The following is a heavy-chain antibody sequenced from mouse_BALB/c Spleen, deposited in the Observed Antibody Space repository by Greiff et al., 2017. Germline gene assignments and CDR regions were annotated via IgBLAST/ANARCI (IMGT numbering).Heavy chain of an antibody. CDR1: GYSITSDYA. CDR2: ISYSGST. D-gene: IGHD1-1*01. Sequence: EVKLMESGPGLVKPSQSLSLTCTVTGYSITSDYAWNWIRQFPGNKLEWMGYISYSGSTSYNPSLKSRISITRDTSKNQFFLQLNSVTTEDTATYYCATGTNFDYWGQGTTLTVSS. CDR3: ATGTNFDY. V-gene: IGHV3-2*02. J-gene: IGHJ2*01.